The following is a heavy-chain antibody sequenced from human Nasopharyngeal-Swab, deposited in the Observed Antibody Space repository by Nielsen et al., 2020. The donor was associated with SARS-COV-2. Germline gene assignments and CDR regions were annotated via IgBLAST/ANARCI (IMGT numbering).Heavy chain of an antibody. V-gene: IGHV3-13*01. D-gene: IGHD3-10*01. CDR1: GFTFSSYD. CDR3: ARIGGDGDYFDY. Sequence: GESLKISCAASGFTFSSYDMHWVRQATGKGPEWVSAIGTAGDTYYPGSVKGRFTISRENAKNSLYLQMNSLRAGDTAVYYCARIGGDGDYFDYWGQGTLVTVSS. CDR2: IGTAGDT. J-gene: IGHJ4*02.